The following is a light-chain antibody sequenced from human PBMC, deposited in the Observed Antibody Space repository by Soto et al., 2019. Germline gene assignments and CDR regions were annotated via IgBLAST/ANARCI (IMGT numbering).Light chain of an antibody. CDR2: KAS. CDR3: QQYNSYSPYT. V-gene: IGKV1-5*03. J-gene: IGKJ2*01. CDR1: QSISSW. Sequence: DIQMTQSPSTLSASVGDRVTITCRASQSISSWLAWYQQKPVKAPKLLIYKASSLESGVPSRFSGSGSGTEVTLTISSLQPDDFATYSCQQYNSYSPYTFGQGTKLEIK.